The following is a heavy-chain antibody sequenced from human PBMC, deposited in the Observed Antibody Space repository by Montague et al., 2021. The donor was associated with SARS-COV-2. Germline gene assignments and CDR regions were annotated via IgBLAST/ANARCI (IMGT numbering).Heavy chain of an antibody. CDR3: ARDRYGDYDAFDI. CDR1: GFTFSSYE. D-gene: IGHD4-17*01. J-gene: IGHJ3*02. Sequence: SLRLSCAASGFTFSSYEMNWVHQAPGKGLEWVSYISSSGSTIYYADSVKGRFTISRDNAKNSLYLQMNSLRAEDTAVYYCARDRYGDYDAFDIWGQRTMVTVSS. V-gene: IGHV3-48*03. CDR2: ISSSGSTI.